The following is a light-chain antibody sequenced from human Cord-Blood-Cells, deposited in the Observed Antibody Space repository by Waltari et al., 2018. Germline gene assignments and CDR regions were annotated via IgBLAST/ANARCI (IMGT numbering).Light chain of an antibody. CDR3: QQYYSTPRT. CDR1: QSVLYSSNNKNY. CDR2: WAS. V-gene: IGKV4-1*01. J-gene: IGKJ1*01. Sequence: DIVMTQSPDSLAVSVGERATINCKSSQSVLYSSNNKNYLAWYQQKPGQPPKLLIYWASTRDAGVPDRFSGSGSGTDFTLTISSLQAEDVAVYYCQQYYSTPRTFGQGTKVEIK.